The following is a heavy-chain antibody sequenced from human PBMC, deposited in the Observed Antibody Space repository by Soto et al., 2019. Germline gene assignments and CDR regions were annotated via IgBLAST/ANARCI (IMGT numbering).Heavy chain of an antibody. CDR3: AAGGGLPRYY. Sequence: QLQLQESGSGLVKPSQTLSLTCAVSGGSISSGGYSWSWIRQPPGKGLEWIGYIYHSGSTYYHPSLKSRVTISVDRSKNQFSLKLSSVTAAATAVYYCAAGGGLPRYYWGQGTLVTVSS. CDR2: IYHSGST. CDR1: GGSISSGGYS. J-gene: IGHJ4*02. D-gene: IGHD5-12*01. V-gene: IGHV4-30-2*01.